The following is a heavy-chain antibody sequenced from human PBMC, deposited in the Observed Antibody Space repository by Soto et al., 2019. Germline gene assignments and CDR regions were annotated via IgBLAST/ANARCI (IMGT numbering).Heavy chain of an antibody. J-gene: IGHJ4*02. CDR2: INGDNGNT. CDR1: GYTFTSYA. V-gene: IGHV1-3*01. D-gene: IGHD6-19*01. Sequence: GASVKVSCKTSGYTFTSYAMHWVRQAPGQRLEWMGWINGDNGNTRYSQKFQGRVTITRDTSASTAYMELSSLRSEDTAVYYCARGGSSGWPNDYWGQGTLVTVSS. CDR3: ARGGSSGWPNDY.